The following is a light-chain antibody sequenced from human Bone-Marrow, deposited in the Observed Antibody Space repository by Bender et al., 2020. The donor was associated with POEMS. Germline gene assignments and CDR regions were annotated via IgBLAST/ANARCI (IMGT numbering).Light chain of an antibody. CDR2: EVT. Sequence: QSALTQPASVSGSPGQSITISCTGTSSDVGSFNLVSWYQQHPGKAPKLMISEVTKRPSGVSNRFSGSKSGNTASLTISGLQAEDEADYYCCSYAGSGMIFGGGTKLTVL. V-gene: IGLV2-23*02. CDR3: CSYAGSGMI. CDR1: SSDVGSFNL. J-gene: IGLJ2*01.